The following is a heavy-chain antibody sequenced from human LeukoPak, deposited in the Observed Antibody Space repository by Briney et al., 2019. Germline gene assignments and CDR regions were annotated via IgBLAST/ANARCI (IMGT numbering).Heavy chain of an antibody. Sequence: SETLSLTCAVYGGSFSGYYWSWIRQPPGEGLEWIGEINHSGSTNYNPSLKSRVTISVDTSKNQFSLKLSSVTAADTAAYYCARGGIPRVIAYWGQGTLVTVSS. CDR2: INHSGST. CDR1: GGSFSGYY. V-gene: IGHV4-34*01. D-gene: IGHD3-16*02. J-gene: IGHJ4*02. CDR3: ARGGIPRVIAY.